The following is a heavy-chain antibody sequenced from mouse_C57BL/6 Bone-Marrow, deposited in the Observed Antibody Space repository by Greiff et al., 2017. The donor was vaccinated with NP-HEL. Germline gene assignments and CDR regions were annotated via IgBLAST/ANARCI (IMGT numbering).Heavy chain of an antibody. Sequence: QVQLKQPGTELVKPGASVKLSCKASGYTFTSYWMHWVKQRPGQGLEWIGNINPSNGGTNYNEKFKSKATLTVDKSSSTAYMQLSSLTSEDSAVXYCARGVYCVSFVLGGKESLVTVST. CDR2: INPSNGGT. CDR1: GYTFTSYW. J-gene: IGHJ3*01. D-gene: IGHD1-1*01. V-gene: IGHV1-53*01. CDR3: ARGVYCVSFVL.